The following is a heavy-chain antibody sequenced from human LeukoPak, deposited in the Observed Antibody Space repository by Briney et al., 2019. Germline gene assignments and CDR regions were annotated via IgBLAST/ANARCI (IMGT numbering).Heavy chain of an antibody. J-gene: IGHJ4*02. CDR2: ISYDGSNK. Sequence: GGSLRLSCAASGFTFSSYAMHWVRQAPGKGLEWVAVISYDGSNKYYADSVKGRFTISRDNSKNTLYLQMNSLRAEDTAVYYYARGGGLRAYYFDYWGQGTLVTVSS. CDR3: ARGGGLRAYYFDY. V-gene: IGHV3-30*04. CDR1: GFTFSSYA. D-gene: IGHD5-24*01.